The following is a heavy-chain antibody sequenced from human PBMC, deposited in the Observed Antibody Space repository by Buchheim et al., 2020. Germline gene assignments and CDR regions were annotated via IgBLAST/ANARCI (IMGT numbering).Heavy chain of an antibody. V-gene: IGHV4-30-2*01. D-gene: IGHD2-8*01. Sequence: QLQLQESGPGLVKPSQTLSLTCAVSGGSISSGGYSWSWIRQPPGKGLEWIGYIYHSGSTYYNPSLKSRVTISVDRSKNQFSLKLSSVTAADTAVYYCARGRYCTNGVCYPESYYYYGMDVWGQGTT. CDR3: ARGRYCTNGVCYPESYYYYGMDV. J-gene: IGHJ6*02. CDR1: GGSISSGGYS. CDR2: IYHSGST.